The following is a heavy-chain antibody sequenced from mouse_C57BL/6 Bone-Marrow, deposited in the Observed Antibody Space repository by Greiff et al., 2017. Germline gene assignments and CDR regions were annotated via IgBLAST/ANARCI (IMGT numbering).Heavy chain of an antibody. V-gene: IGHV5-12*01. Sequence: EVQVVESGGGLVQPGGSLKLSCAASGFTFSDYYMYWVRQTPEKRLEWVAYISNGGGSTYYPDTVKGRFTISRDNAKNTLYLQMSRLKSEDTAMXYCSRHSYGSSPYYAMDYWGQGTSVTVSS. CDR1: GFTFSDYY. CDR2: ISNGGGST. J-gene: IGHJ4*01. CDR3: SRHSYGSSPYYAMDY. D-gene: IGHD1-1*01.